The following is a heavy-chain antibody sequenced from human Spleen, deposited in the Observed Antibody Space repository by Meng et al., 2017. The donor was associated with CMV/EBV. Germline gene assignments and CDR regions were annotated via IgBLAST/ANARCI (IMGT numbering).Heavy chain of an antibody. J-gene: IGHJ5*02. V-gene: IGHV1-2*02. D-gene: IGHD6-19*01. CDR2: INPDSGGA. CDR3: ARIQWLDNWFDP. Sequence: QVQLVQSGAEVKKPGAAVKVSCKASGYTFTGCSLHWVRQAPGQGLEWMGGINPDSGGANYAEKFQGRVTMTRDTSISTAYMELRRLRFDDTAVYYCARIQWLDNWFDPWGQGTLVTVSS. CDR1: GYTFTGCS.